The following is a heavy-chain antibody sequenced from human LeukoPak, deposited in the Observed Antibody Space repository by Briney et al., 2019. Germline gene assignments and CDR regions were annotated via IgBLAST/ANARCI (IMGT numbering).Heavy chain of an antibody. Sequence: SETLSLTCAVYGGSFSGYYWSWIRQPPGKGLELIGEINHSGSTNYNPSLKSRVTISVDTSKNQFSLKLSSVTAADTAVYYCARTSSSRYYYYYYYMDVWGKGTTVTVSS. CDR1: GGSFSGYY. CDR2: INHSGST. V-gene: IGHV4-34*01. CDR3: ARTSSSRYYYYYYYMDV. J-gene: IGHJ6*03. D-gene: IGHD6-13*01.